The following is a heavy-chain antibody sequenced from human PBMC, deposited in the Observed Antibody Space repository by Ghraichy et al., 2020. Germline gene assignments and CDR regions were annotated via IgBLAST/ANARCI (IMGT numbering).Heavy chain of an antibody. CDR3: ARVMFWNPGYSSSWDDY. CDR2: IYSGGST. D-gene: IGHD6-13*01. CDR1: GFTVSSNY. Sequence: GGSLRLSCAASGFTVSSNYMSWVRQAPGKGLEWVSVIYSGGSTYYADSVKGRFTISRDNSKNTLYLQMNSLRAEDTAVYYCARVMFWNPGYSSSWDDYWGQGTLVTVSS. J-gene: IGHJ4*02. V-gene: IGHV3-53*01.